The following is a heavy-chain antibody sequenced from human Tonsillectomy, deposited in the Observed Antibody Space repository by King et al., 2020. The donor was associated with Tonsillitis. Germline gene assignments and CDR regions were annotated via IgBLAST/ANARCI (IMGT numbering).Heavy chain of an antibody. J-gene: IGHJ6*02. CDR2: LSGSGGST. Sequence: VQLVESGGGLVQPGGSLRLSCAASGFTFSSYAMNWVRQAPGKGLEWVSALSGSGGSTYYADSVKGRFTISRNNSKNTLYLQMTSLRAEDTAVYYCAKYSGYDFGALDVGGRGTSVTVFS. D-gene: IGHD3-3*01. CDR1: GFTFSSYA. CDR3: AKYSGYDFGALDV. V-gene: IGHV3-23*04.